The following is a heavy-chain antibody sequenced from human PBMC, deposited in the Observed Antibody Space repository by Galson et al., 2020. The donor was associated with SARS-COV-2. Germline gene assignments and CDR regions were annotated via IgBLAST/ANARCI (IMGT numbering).Heavy chain of an antibody. CDR2: ISGSATGT. D-gene: IGHD3-3*01. CDR1: GFTFNSYT. CDR3: AGDRGGTDDFWRGYFTYYGMDV. J-gene: IGHJ6*02. V-gene: IGHV3-23*01. Sequence: GGSLRLSCAASGFTFNSYTMNWVRQAPGNGLEWVSAISGSATGTYYATSVRGRFTISRDNLKNTAYLQMNGLRAEDTAVYYCAGDRGGTDDFWRGYFTYYGMDVWGQGTTVTVSS.